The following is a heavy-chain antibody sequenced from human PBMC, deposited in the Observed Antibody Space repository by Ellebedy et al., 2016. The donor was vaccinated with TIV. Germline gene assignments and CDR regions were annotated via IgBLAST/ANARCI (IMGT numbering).Heavy chain of an antibody. Sequence: ASVKVSCKASGGTFSSYAISWVRQAPGQGLEWMGWINPNSGGTNYAQKFQGRVTMTRDTSISTAYMELSRLRSDDTAVYYCAREWDLSSNTLLFDYWGQGTLVTVSS. V-gene: IGHV1-2*02. CDR3: AREWDLSSNTLLFDY. CDR1: GGTFSSYA. J-gene: IGHJ4*02. CDR2: INPNSGGT. D-gene: IGHD6-13*01.